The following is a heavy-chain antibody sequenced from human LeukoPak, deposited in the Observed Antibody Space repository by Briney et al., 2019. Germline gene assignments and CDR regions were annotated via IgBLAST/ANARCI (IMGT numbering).Heavy chain of an antibody. D-gene: IGHD3-3*01. CDR3: ARDPLVWLSYYFDY. CDR2: IYTSGST. Sequence: TSETLSLTCTVSGGSISSYYWSWIRQPAGKGLEWIGRIYTSGSTNYNPSLKSRVTMSVDTSKNQFSLKLSSVTAADTAVYYCARDPLVWLSYYFDYWGQGTLVTVSS. V-gene: IGHV4-4*07. CDR1: GGSISSYY. J-gene: IGHJ4*02.